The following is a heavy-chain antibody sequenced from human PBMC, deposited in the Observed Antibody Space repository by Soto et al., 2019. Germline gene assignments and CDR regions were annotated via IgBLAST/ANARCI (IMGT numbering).Heavy chain of an antibody. J-gene: IGHJ6*02. Sequence: QVQLVQSGAEVKKPGSSVKVSCKASGGTFSSYAISWVRQAPGQGLEWIGGIIPIFGTANYAQKFQGRVTITEDESTSTAYMDLSSLRSEDTAVYYCARAGCSGGSCYSASYYYGMDVWGQGTTVTVSS. D-gene: IGHD2-15*01. CDR1: GGTFSSYA. V-gene: IGHV1-69*01. CDR3: ARAGCSGGSCYSASYYYGMDV. CDR2: IIPIFGTA.